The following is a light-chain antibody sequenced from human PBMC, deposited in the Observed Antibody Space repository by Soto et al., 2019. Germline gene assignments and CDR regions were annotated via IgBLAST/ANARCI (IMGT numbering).Light chain of an antibody. V-gene: IGKV3-11*01. Sequence: EIVLTQSPATLSLSPGERATLSSRASQSVSSYLAWYQQKPGQAPRLLIYDASNRATGIPARFCGSGSGTDFALTISSLEPEDFAVYYCQHRSDWPPYTFGQGTKLEIK. CDR1: QSVSSY. CDR2: DAS. J-gene: IGKJ2*01. CDR3: QHRSDWPPYT.